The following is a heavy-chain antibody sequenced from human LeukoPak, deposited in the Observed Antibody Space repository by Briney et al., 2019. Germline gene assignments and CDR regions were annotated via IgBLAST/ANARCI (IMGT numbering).Heavy chain of an antibody. CDR3: ATPEGTYYDILTGQYGMDV. V-gene: IGHV3-21*01. J-gene: IGHJ6*02. CDR2: ISSSSSYI. Sequence: GGSLRLSCAASGFTFGSYSMNWVRQAPGKGLEWVSSISSSSSYIYYADSVKGRFTISRDNAKNSLYLQMNSLRAEDTAVYYCATPEGTYYDILTGQYGMDVWGQGTTVTVSS. CDR1: GFTFGSYS. D-gene: IGHD3-9*01.